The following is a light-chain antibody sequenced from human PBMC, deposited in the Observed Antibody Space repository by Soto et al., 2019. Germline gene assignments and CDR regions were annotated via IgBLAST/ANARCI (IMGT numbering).Light chain of an antibody. CDR1: QAIRSW. V-gene: IGKV1D-16*01. J-gene: IGKJ4*01. Sequence: DIQMTQSPSSLSASVGDTVTIVCRASQAIRSWLDWNKQKAERAPKALLFDASNLQSGVPSRFSGSGSGTHFTLTITSLQPEDFSTYYCQQYNSHPLTFGGGTKLEIK. CDR3: QQYNSHPLT. CDR2: DAS.